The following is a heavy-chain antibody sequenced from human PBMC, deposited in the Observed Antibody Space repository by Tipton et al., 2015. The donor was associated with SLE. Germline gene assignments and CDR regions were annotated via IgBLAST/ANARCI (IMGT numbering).Heavy chain of an antibody. CDR3: ARGLIGYCSSTSCHRGCYYYYMDV. D-gene: IGHD2-2*01. V-gene: IGHV4-34*01. CDR1: GGSFSGYY. Sequence: LRLTCAVYGGSFSGYYWSWIRQPPGKGLEWIGEINHSGSTNYNPSLKSRVTISVDTSKNQFSLKLSSVTAADTAVYYCARGLIGYCSSTSCHRGCYYYYMDVWGKGTTVTVSS. CDR2: INHSGST. J-gene: IGHJ6*03.